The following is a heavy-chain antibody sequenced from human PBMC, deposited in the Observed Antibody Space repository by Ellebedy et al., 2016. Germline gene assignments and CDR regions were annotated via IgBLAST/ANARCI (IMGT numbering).Heavy chain of an antibody. V-gene: IGHV4-34*01. CDR1: GGSFSGYY. CDR3: ARVGGSSSLDY. CDR2: INHSGST. Sequence: SETLSLTXAVYGGSFSGYYWSWIRQPPGKGLEWIGEINHSGSTNYNPSLKSRVTISVDTSKNQFSLKLSSVTAADTAVYYCARVGGSSSLDYWGQGTLVTVSS. D-gene: IGHD6-6*01. J-gene: IGHJ4*02.